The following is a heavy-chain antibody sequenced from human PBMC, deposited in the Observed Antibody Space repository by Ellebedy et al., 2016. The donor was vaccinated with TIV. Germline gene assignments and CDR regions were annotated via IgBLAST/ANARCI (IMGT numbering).Heavy chain of an antibody. CDR3: ARESVRNFDWDY. Sequence: GESLKISCEVSGFTFSGYYMHWVRQAPGKGLVWVARINTDGSTASYADSVEGRFTISRDNARKTLYLQVDSLRAEDTAVYYCARESVRNFDWDYWGQGTLVTVSS. J-gene: IGHJ4*02. CDR2: INTDGSTA. D-gene: IGHD3-9*01. V-gene: IGHV3-74*01. CDR1: GFTFSGYY.